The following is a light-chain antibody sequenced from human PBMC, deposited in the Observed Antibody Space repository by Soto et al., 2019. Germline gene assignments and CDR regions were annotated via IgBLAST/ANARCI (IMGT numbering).Light chain of an antibody. J-gene: IGKJ1*01. V-gene: IGKV1-39*01. CDR2: AAS. CDR3: QHSYSTWWT. CDR1: QSISSY. Sequence: DIQMTQSPSSLSASVGDRVTITCRASQSISSYLNWYQQKPGKAPKLLIYAASSLQSGVPSRFSGSGSATDFTLTSSSLQPEDFATYDWQHSYSTWWTFGHGTKVDSK.